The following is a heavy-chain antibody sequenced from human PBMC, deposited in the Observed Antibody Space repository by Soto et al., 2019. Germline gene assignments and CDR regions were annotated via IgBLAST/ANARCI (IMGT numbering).Heavy chain of an antibody. CDR1: GGTFSSYA. J-gene: IGHJ6*02. V-gene: IGHV1-69*13. CDR3: ARDRVPMVYAIPPYYYYGMDV. CDR2: IIPIFGTA. Sequence: SVKVSCKXSGGTFSSYAISWVRQAPGQGLEWMGGIIPIFGTANYAQKFQGRVTITADESTSTAYMELSSLRSEDTAVYYCARDRVPMVYAIPPYYYYGMDVWGQGTTVTVS. D-gene: IGHD2-8*01.